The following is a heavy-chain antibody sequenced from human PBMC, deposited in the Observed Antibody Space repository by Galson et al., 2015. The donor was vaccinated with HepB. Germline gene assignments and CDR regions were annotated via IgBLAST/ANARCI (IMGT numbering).Heavy chain of an antibody. Sequence: SVKVSCKASGGTFSSYAISWVRQAPGQGLEWMGGIIPIFGTANYAQKFQGRVTITADESTSTAYMELSSLRSEDTAVYYCARVRGVVTPSAFDIWGQGTMVTVSS. CDR3: ARVRGVVTPSAFDI. J-gene: IGHJ3*02. CDR1: GGTFSSYA. CDR2: IIPIFGTA. V-gene: IGHV1-69*13. D-gene: IGHD4-23*01.